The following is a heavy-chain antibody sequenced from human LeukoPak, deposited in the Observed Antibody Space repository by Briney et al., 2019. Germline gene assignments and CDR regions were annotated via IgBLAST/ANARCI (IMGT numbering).Heavy chain of an antibody. V-gene: IGHV1-2*02. CDR2: INPNSGGT. D-gene: IGHD3-22*01. CDR1: GYTFTGYY. Sequence: GASVTVSCKASGYTFTGYYMHWVRQAPGQGLEWMGWINPNSGGTNYAQKFQGRVTMTRDTSISTAYMELSRLRSDDTAVYYCARATYNYDSSGYYVYYFDYWGQGTLVTVSS. J-gene: IGHJ4*02. CDR3: ARATYNYDSSGYYVYYFDY.